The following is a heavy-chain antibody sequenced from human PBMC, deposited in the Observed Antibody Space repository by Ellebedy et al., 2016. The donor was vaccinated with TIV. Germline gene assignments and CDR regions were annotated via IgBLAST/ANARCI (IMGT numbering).Heavy chain of an antibody. Sequence: GESLKISCKASGYTFDDFWIGWVRQKPGKGLEWVGVIYPTDSDTRYSPSFRGQVTISADKSTSTTYLHWTTLKASDSAMYYCATQRRRSSRWERFDFWGQGTLVSVSS. CDR3: ATQRRRSSRWERFDF. J-gene: IGHJ4*02. D-gene: IGHD1-26*01. CDR2: IYPTDSDT. V-gene: IGHV5-51*01. CDR1: GYTFDDFW.